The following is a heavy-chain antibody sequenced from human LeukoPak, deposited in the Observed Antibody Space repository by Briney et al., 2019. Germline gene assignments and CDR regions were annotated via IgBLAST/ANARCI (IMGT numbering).Heavy chain of an antibody. D-gene: IGHD5-18*01. CDR3: ARDNTATFDH. CDR1: GFTFSSYA. CDR2: ISYDGSNK. Sequence: GGSLRLSCAASGFTFSSYAMHWVRQAPGKGLEWVAVISYDGSNKYYADSVKGRFTISRDNSKNTLYLQMNSLRAEDTAVYYCARDNTATFDHWGQGTLVTVSS. V-gene: IGHV3-30-3*01. J-gene: IGHJ4*02.